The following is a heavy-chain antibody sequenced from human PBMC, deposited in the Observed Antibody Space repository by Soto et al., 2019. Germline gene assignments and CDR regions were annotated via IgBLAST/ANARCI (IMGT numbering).Heavy chain of an antibody. D-gene: IGHD5-18*01. CDR3: ARGPHTAMVRYFDL. J-gene: IGHJ2*01. Sequence: GGSLRLSCAASGFTFSSYGMHWVRQAPGKGLEWVAVIWYDGSNKYYADSVKGRFTISRDNSKNTLYLQMNSLRAEDTAVYYCARGPHTAMVRYFDLWGRGTLVTVS. V-gene: IGHV3-33*01. CDR1: GFTFSSYG. CDR2: IWYDGSNK.